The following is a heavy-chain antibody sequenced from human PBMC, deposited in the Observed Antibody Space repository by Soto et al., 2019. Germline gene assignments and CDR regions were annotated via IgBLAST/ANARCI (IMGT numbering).Heavy chain of an antibody. D-gene: IGHD6-6*01. V-gene: IGHV3-30-3*01. Sequence: GWALRLSCAAAGFSFSSYAMHWVRQAPGKGLEWVAVISYDGSNKYYADSVKGRFTISRDNSKNTLYLQMNSLRAEDTAVYYCARSQYSSSSAFDYWGQGTLVTV. CDR2: ISYDGSNK. CDR3: ARSQYSSSSAFDY. CDR1: GFSFSSYA. J-gene: IGHJ4*02.